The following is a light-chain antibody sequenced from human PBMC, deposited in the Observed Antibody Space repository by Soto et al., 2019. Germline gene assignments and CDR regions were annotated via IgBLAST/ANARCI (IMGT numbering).Light chain of an antibody. CDR1: QTLLHSNGYNY. Sequence: DIVMTQSPLSLPVTPGEPASISCRSSQTLLHSNGYNYLDWYLQKPGQSPQLLISLGSDRASVVPDRFSGSGSGTDFTLKISRVEAEDVGVYYCMQSLQTPWTFGQGTNVGIK. CDR2: LGS. CDR3: MQSLQTPWT. J-gene: IGKJ1*01. V-gene: IGKV2-28*01.